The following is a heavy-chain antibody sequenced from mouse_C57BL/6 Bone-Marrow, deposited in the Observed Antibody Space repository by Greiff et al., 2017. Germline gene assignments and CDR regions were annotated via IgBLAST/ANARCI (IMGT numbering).Heavy chain of an antibody. D-gene: IGHD2-1*01. CDR3: ARGDYYGNYLLDY. Sequence: VKLMESGAELARPGASVKLSCKASGYTFTSYGISWVKQRTGQGLEWIGEIYPRSGNTYYNEKFKGKATLTADKSSSTAYMELRSLTSEDSAVYFCARGDYYGNYLLDYWGQGTSVTVSS. V-gene: IGHV1-81*01. CDR1: GYTFTSYG. J-gene: IGHJ4*01. CDR2: IYPRSGNT.